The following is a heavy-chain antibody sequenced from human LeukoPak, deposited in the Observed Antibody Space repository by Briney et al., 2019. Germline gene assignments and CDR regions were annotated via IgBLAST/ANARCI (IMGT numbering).Heavy chain of an antibody. CDR3: GRHRSGSGTYFIDY. CDR2: TKKDGSET. Sequence: PGGSLRLSCVVSGFTFRDYSMIWVRQAPGKGLQWVANTKKDGSETKYGDFVKGRFTISRDNAKNSLFLQMNSLRVEDTAVYYCGRHRSGSGTYFIDYWGQGTLVSVSS. V-gene: IGHV3-7*01. J-gene: IGHJ4*02. CDR1: GFTFRDYS. D-gene: IGHD3-10*01.